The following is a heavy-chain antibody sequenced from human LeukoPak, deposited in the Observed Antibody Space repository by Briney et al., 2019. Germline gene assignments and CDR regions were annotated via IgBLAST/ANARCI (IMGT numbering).Heavy chain of an antibody. CDR2: IWYDGSDK. D-gene: IGHD2-15*01. CDR1: GFTFGSYG. V-gene: IGHV3-33*01. CDR3: ARGPLYCSGGSCYPAGFDH. J-gene: IGHJ4*02. Sequence: GGSLRLSCAASGFTFGSYGMHWVRQAPGKGLEWVSIIWYDGSDKYYADSVKGRFTISRDNPKNTLYLQMNSLRAEDTAVYYCARGPLYCSGGSCYPAGFDHWGQGTLVTVSS.